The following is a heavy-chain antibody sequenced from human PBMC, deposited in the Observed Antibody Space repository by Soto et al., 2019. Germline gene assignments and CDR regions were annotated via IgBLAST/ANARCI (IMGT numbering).Heavy chain of an antibody. CDR3: ARDETVTRGVIKRGGGLDL. CDR2: IIPLFGST. CDR1: GATFTKYA. D-gene: IGHD3-10*01. V-gene: IGHV1-69*19. J-gene: IGHJ6*02. Sequence: QVQLEQSGAEVKMPGSSVTVSCKAYGATFTKYAFNWVRQAPGQGLEWMGGIIPLFGSTNYAERFQGRLTVTTNESTSTVFMELSSLTSDDTAIYYCARDETVTRGVIKRGGGLDLWGQGTTVIVSS.